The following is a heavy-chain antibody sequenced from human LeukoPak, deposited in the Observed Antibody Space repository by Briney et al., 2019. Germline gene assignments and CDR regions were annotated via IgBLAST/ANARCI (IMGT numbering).Heavy chain of an antibody. CDR1: GYTFTGYY. CDR2: INPKSGGT. Sequence: ASVKVSCKASGYTFTGYYMHWVRQAPGQGLEWMGWINPKSGGTNYAQKFQGWVTMTRDTSISTAYMELGRLRSDDTAVYYCVRGIETTSYYESSALDYWGQGIPVTVSS. CDR3: VRGIETTSYYESSALDY. J-gene: IGHJ4*02. V-gene: IGHV1-2*04. D-gene: IGHD3-22*01.